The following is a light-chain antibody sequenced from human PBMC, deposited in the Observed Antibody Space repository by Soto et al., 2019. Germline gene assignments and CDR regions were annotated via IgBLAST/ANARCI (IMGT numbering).Light chain of an antibody. CDR3: NSYTTGATYV. CDR2: DVS. V-gene: IGLV2-14*03. CDR1: SSDVGGYNY. Sequence: QSALTQPASVSGSPGQTITISCSGTSSDVGGYNYVSWYQQHPGKAPKLMIFDVSNRPSGVSNRFSGSKSGNTASLTISGLQAEDEADYYCNSYTTGATYVFGDGTKLT. J-gene: IGLJ1*01.